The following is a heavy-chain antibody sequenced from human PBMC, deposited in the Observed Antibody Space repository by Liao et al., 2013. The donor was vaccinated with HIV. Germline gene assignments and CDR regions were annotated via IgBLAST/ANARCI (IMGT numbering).Heavy chain of an antibody. CDR2: IYYSGST. V-gene: IGHV4-39*07. CDR3: ARGAKVEDGYNGYAFDI. Sequence: QLQLQESGPGLVKPSETLSLTCTVSGGSISSSSYYWGWIRQPPGKGLEWIGSIYYSGSTNYNPSLKSRITISVDTSKNQFSLKMSSVTAADRAVYYCARGAKVEDGYNGYAFDIWGQGTMVTVSS. CDR1: GGSISSSSYY. D-gene: IGHD5-24*01. J-gene: IGHJ3*02.